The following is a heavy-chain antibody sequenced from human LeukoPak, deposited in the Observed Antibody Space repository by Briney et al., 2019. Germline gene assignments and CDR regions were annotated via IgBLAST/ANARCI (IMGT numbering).Heavy chain of an antibody. J-gene: IGHJ4*02. CDR2: IKQHGSEK. V-gene: IGHV3-7*01. Sequence: PGGSLRLSCAASGFIFSDYWMSWVRQAPGKGLEWVANIKQHGSEKYYVDSVKGRFTISRDNAKNSLYLQVNSLRAEDTAVYYCASAIPADRFDYWGQGTLVTVSS. CDR1: GFIFSDYW. CDR3: ASAIPADRFDY. D-gene: IGHD2-2*01.